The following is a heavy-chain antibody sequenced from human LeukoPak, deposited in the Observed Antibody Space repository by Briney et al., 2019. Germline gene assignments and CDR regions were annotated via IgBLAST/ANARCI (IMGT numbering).Heavy chain of an antibody. Sequence: SETLSLTCTVSGGSISSYYWSWIRQPPGKGLEWIGYIYYSGSTNYNPSLKSRVTISVDTSKNQFSLKLSSVTAADTAVYYCARDPSYDSTTDPWGQGTLVTVSS. V-gene: IGHV4-59*12. CDR2: IYYSGST. J-gene: IGHJ5*02. D-gene: IGHD3-22*01. CDR1: GGSISSYY. CDR3: ARDPSYDSTTDP.